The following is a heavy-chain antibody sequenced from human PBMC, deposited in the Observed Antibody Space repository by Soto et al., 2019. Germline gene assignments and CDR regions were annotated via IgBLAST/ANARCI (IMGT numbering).Heavy chain of an antibody. CDR2: IIPIFGTA. J-gene: IGHJ6*02. Sequence: QVQLVQSGAEVKKPGSSVKVSCKASGGTFSSYAISWVRQAPGQGLEWMGGIIPIFGTANYAQKFQGRVTITADESTSTAYMELSSLGSEDTAVYYCARGDVGYCSGGSCYSSVYYGMDVWGQGTTVTVSS. D-gene: IGHD2-15*01. CDR1: GGTFSSYA. CDR3: ARGDVGYCSGGSCYSSVYYGMDV. V-gene: IGHV1-69*01.